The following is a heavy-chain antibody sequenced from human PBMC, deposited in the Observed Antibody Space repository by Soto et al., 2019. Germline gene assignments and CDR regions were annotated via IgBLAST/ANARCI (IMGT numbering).Heavy chain of an antibody. Sequence: SVKVSCKASGGTFSSYAISWVRQAPGQGLEWMGGIIPIFGTANYAQKFQGRVTITADESASTAYMELSSLRSEDTAVYYCARVPCAHSCDWFDPWGQGTLVTVSS. CDR1: GGTFSSYA. J-gene: IGHJ5*02. CDR2: IIPIFGTA. CDR3: ARVPCAHSCDWFDP. D-gene: IGHD4-4*01. V-gene: IGHV1-69*13.